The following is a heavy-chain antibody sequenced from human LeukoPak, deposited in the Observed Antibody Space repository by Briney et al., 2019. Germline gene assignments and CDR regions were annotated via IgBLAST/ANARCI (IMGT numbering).Heavy chain of an antibody. V-gene: IGHV1-18*01. Sequence: ASVKVSCKSSGYSFIHYGISWVRQAPGQGLEWMGWISTYNGDTNYAQKLQGRVTMTTDTSTSTTYMELRSLRSDDTAVYYCGRDVRSSWYYFDYWGQGTLVTVSS. D-gene: IGHD6-13*01. CDR2: ISTYNGDT. CDR1: GYSFIHYG. CDR3: GRDVRSSWYYFDY. J-gene: IGHJ4*01.